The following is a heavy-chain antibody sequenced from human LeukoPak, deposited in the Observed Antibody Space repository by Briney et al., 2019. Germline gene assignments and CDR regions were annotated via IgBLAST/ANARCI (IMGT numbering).Heavy chain of an antibody. Sequence: PSETLSLTCTVSGGSISSSRYYWGWIRQPPGKGLEWIGSIYYSGSTNYNPSLKSRVTISVDTSKNQFSLKLSSVTAADTAVYYCARGRGGSYRNWFDPWGQGTLVTVSS. D-gene: IGHD1-26*01. CDR1: GGSISSSRYY. CDR3: ARGRGGSYRNWFDP. J-gene: IGHJ5*02. CDR2: IYYSGST. V-gene: IGHV4-39*07.